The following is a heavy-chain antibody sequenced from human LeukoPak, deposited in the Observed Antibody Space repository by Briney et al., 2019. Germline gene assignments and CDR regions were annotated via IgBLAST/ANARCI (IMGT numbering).Heavy chain of an antibody. V-gene: IGHV1-69*13. J-gene: IGHJ4*02. D-gene: IGHD6-19*01. CDR2: IIPIFGTA. CDR1: GGTFSSYA. CDR3: ARASVAGKYYFDY. Sequence: SVKVSCKASGGTFSSYAVSRVRQAPGQGLEWMGGIIPIFGTANYAQKFQGRVTITADESTSTAYMELSSLRSEDTAVYYCARASVAGKYYFDYWGQGTLVTVSS.